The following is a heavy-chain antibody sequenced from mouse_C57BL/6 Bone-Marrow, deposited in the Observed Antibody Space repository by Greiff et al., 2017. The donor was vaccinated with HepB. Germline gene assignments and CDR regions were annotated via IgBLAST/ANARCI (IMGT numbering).Heavy chain of an antibody. CDR2: INYDGSST. D-gene: IGHD4-1*02. Sequence: EVQLVESEGGLVQPGSSMKLSCTASGFTFSDYYMAWVRQVPEKGLEWVANINYDGSSTYYLDSLKSRFIISRDNAKNILYLQMSSLKSEDTATYYCASATGLYYYAMDYWGQGTSVTVSS. V-gene: IGHV5-16*01. CDR3: ASATGLYYYAMDY. CDR1: GFTFSDYY. J-gene: IGHJ4*01.